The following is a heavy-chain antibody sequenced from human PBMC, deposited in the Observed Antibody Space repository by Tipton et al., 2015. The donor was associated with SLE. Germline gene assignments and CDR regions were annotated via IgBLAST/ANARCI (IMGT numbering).Heavy chain of an antibody. CDR1: GFIFSDYA. V-gene: IGHV3-7*01. D-gene: IGHD3-3*01. J-gene: IGHJ4*02. CDR3: ARRRGATIFGVGKGAYFDY. Sequence: SLRLSCAASGFIFSDYAINWVRQAPGMGLEWVATIKLDGVETFYVDSVKGRFTISRDNAQSSVSLQMDSLRAEDTAVYYCARRRGATIFGVGKGAYFDYWGQGSLVTVSS. CDR2: IKLDGVET.